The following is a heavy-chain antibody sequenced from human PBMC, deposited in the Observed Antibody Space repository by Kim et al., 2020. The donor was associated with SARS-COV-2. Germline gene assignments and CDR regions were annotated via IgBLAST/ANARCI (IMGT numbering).Heavy chain of an antibody. CDR3: ARDKRSYYDSSGYYQNYFDY. D-gene: IGHD3-22*01. CDR1: GFTFSSYS. Sequence: GGSLRLSCAASGFTFSSYSMNWVRQAPGKGLEWVSSISSSSSYIYYADSVKGRFTISRDNAKNSLYLQMNSLRAEDTAVYYCARDKRSYYDSSGYYQNYFDYWGQGTLVTVSS. CDR2: ISSSSSYI. J-gene: IGHJ4*02. V-gene: IGHV3-21*01.